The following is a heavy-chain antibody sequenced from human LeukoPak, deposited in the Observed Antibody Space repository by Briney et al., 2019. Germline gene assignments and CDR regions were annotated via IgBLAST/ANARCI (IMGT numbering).Heavy chain of an antibody. Sequence: SETLSLTCTVSGGSISSSSYYWGWIRQPPGKGLEWIGSIYYSGSTYYNPSLKSRVTISVDTSKNQFSLKLSSVTAADTAVYYCARDGKEQWLPLDYWGQGTLVTVSS. CDR3: ARDGKEQWLPLDY. V-gene: IGHV4-39*07. CDR1: GGSISSSSYY. D-gene: IGHD6-19*01. CDR2: IYYSGST. J-gene: IGHJ4*02.